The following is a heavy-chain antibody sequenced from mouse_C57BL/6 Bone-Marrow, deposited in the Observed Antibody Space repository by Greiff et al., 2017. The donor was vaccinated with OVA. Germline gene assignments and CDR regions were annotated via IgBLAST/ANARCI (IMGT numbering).Heavy chain of an antibody. D-gene: IGHD1-1*01. CDR2: IDPETGGT. V-gene: IGHV1-15*01. J-gene: IGHJ3*01. CDR3: TRDYGSSWFAY. Sequence: VQLQQSGAELVRPGASVTLSCKASGYTFTDYEMHWVKQTPVHGLEWIGAIDPETGGTAYNQKFKGKAILTADKSSSTAYMELRSLTSEDSAVDYCTRDYGSSWFAYWGQGTLVTVSA. CDR1: GYTFTDYE.